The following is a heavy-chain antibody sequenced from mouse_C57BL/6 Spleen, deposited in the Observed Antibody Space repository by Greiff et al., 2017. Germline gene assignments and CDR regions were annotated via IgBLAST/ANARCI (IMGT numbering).Heavy chain of an antibody. CDR1: GFTFSSYA. Sequence: EVKLVESGGGLVKPGGSLTLSCAASGFTFSSYAMSWVRQTPEKRLEWVATISDGGSYTYYPDNVKGRFTISRDNAKNNLYLQMSHLKSEDTAMYYCARDGNYWGYWGQGTTLTVSS. J-gene: IGHJ2*01. CDR2: ISDGGSYT. CDR3: ARDGNYWGY. V-gene: IGHV5-4*01. D-gene: IGHD1-1*02.